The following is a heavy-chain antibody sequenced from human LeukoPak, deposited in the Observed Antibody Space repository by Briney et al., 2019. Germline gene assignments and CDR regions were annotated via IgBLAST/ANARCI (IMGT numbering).Heavy chain of an antibody. CDR3: ARDDTVTTKAFDY. V-gene: IGHV4-39*07. D-gene: IGHD4-17*01. CDR1: GDSISSTIYY. J-gene: IGHJ4*02. Sequence: SETLSLTCTVSGDSISSTIYYWGWVRQPPGKGLEWIGEINHSGSTNYNPSLKSRVTISVDTSKNQFSLKLSSVTAADTAVYYCARDDTVTTKAFDYWGQGTLVTVSS. CDR2: INHSGST.